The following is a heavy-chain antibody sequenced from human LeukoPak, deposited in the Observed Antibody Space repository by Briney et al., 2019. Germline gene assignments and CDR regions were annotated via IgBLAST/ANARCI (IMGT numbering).Heavy chain of an antibody. Sequence: GGSLRLSCAASGFTFSSYSMNWVRQAPGKGLEWVSYISSSSSTIYYADSVKGRFTISRDNAKNSLYLQMNSLRAEDTAVYYCARAHSDSYFDYWGQGTLVTVSS. J-gene: IGHJ4*02. D-gene: IGHD3-10*01. CDR3: ARAHSDSYFDY. CDR2: ISSSSSTI. V-gene: IGHV3-48*04. CDR1: GFTFSSYS.